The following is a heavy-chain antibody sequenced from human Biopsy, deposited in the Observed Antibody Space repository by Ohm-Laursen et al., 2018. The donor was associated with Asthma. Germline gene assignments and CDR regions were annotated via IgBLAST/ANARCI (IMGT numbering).Heavy chain of an antibody. CDR3: AREGITGTTAWFDP. V-gene: IGHV1-2*06. Sequence: GASVKVSCKASGYTFTGYYMHWVRQAPGQGLEWMGRINPNSGGTNYAQKFQGRVTMTRDTSISTAYMELSSLRSDDTAVYYCAREGITGTTAWFDPWGQGTLVTVSS. J-gene: IGHJ5*02. CDR1: GYTFTGYY. D-gene: IGHD1-7*01. CDR2: INPNSGGT.